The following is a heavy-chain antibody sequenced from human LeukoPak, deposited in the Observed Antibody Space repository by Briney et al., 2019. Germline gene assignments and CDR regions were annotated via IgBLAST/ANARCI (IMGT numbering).Heavy chain of an antibody. J-gene: IGHJ4*02. CDR3: ARAIDSSTWGACNY. D-gene: IGHD2/OR15-2a*01. Sequence: GGSLRLSCAASGFTFSSYSMNWVRQAPGKGLEWVSSISSSSSYIYYADSVKGRFTISRDNAKNSLYLQMNSLRAEDTAVYYCARAIDSSTWGACNYWGQGTLVTVSS. V-gene: IGHV3-21*01. CDR2: ISSSSSYI. CDR1: GFTFSSYS.